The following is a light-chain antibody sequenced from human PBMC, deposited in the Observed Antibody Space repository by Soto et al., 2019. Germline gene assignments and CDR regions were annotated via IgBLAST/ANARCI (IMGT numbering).Light chain of an antibody. CDR2: GAS. Sequence: EVVLTQSPGTLSLSPGDRATLSCGASQSVTSKLAWYQQKPGQAPSLLISGASNRATGIPDRFSGSGSGTDFTLTISRLEPDDFALYFCQQYGGSPITFGLGTRLEI. J-gene: IGKJ5*01. V-gene: IGKV3-20*01. CDR3: QQYGGSPIT. CDR1: QSVTSK.